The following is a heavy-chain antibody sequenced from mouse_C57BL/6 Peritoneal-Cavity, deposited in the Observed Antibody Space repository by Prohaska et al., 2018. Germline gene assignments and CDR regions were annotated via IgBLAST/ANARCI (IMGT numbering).Heavy chain of an antibody. D-gene: IGHD2-3*01. Sequence: QVQLQQPGAEPVKPGASVKLSCTASGYTLTSYCIHWVTHWPGRALAWSGRTDPNRGGTKYNEKCKRKATLTVDKPSSTAYMQLSSLTSEDSSVYYCARWELLFYWGQGTQVTVSA. CDR2: TDPNRGGT. V-gene: IGHV1-72*01. CDR3: ARWELLFY. CDR1: GYTLTSYC. J-gene: IGHJ3*01.